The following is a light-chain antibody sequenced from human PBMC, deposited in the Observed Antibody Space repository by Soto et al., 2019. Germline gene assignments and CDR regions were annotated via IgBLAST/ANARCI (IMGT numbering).Light chain of an antibody. CDR1: NSDVGAYNY. Sequence: QSVLPQPPSASGSPGQSVTISCTGSNSDVGAYNYVSWYQQHPGKSPKLMIYEVTKRPSGVPDRFSGSKSGNTASLTVSGLQAEDEADYYCSSYGGTNNYVVFGGGTKVTVL. CDR3: SSYGGTNNYVV. J-gene: IGLJ2*01. CDR2: EVT. V-gene: IGLV2-8*01.